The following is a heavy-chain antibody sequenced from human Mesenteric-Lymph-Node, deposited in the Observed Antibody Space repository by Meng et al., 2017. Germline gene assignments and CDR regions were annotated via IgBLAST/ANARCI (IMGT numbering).Heavy chain of an antibody. Sequence: GGSLRLSCAASGFTFSTYWMSWVRQAPGKGLEWVSGFSWDGGRIAYADSVKGRFTISRDNAKNSLYLQMNSLRAEDTAFYYCAKDIVAVAGQAGTFEYWGQGTLVTVSS. J-gene: IGHJ4*02. CDR1: GFTFSTYW. CDR2: FSWDGGRI. CDR3: AKDIVAVAGQAGTFEY. V-gene: IGHV3-9*01. D-gene: IGHD6-19*01.